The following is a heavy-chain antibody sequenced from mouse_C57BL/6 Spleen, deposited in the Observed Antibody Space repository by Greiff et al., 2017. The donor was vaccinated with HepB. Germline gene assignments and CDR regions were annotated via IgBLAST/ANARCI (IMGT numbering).Heavy chain of an antibody. J-gene: IGHJ1*03. V-gene: IGHV1-59*01. D-gene: IGHD4-1*01. Sequence: VKLQQPGAELVRPGPSVKLSCKASGYTFTSYWMHWVKQRPGQGLEWIGVIDPSDSYTNYNQKFKGKATLTVDTSSSTAYMQLSSLTSEDSAVYYCARGGTGTGYFDVWGTGTTVTVSS. CDR2: IDPSDSYT. CDR1: GYTFTSYW. CDR3: ARGGTGTGYFDV.